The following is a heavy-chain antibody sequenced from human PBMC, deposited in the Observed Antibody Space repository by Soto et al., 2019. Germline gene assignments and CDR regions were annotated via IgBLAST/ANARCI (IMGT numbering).Heavy chain of an antibody. D-gene: IGHD3-3*01. J-gene: IGHJ4*02. V-gene: IGHV4-34*01. Sequence: QVQLQQWGAGLLKPSETLSLTCAVYRAPFSGYSWTWIRQSPGKGLEWIGEINHSGTANYSPSLKSRVTMSVETSKSQFALKLSAVTAADTAVYYGARGRDDFSSGSFDHWGPGTLVTVSS. CDR3: ARGRDDFSSGSFDH. CDR2: INHSGTA. CDR1: RAPFSGYS.